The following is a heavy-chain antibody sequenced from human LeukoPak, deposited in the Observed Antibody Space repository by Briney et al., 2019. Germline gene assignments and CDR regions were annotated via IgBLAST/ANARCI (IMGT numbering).Heavy chain of an antibody. CDR2: IYYSGST. Sequence: SETLSLTCTVSGGSISSYYWSWIRQPPGKGPEWIGYIYYSGSTNYNPPLKSRVTISVDTSKNQFSLKLSSVTAADTAVYYCARGALAAAFDIWGQGTMVTVSS. CDR1: GGSISSYY. D-gene: IGHD6-13*01. V-gene: IGHV4-59*01. J-gene: IGHJ3*02. CDR3: ARGALAAAFDI.